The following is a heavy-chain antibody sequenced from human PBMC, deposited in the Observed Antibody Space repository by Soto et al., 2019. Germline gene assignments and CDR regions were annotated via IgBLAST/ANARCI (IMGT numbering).Heavy chain of an antibody. Sequence: PSETLSLTCTVSGGSISSSDSYWDWIRQPPGKGLEWIGSIYYSGITYYNPSLKSRVTISVDTSKNHFSLKLTSVTAADTAVYYCAREFRLGDAFDMWGQGTMVTVSS. V-gene: IGHV4-39*02. J-gene: IGHJ3*02. CDR1: GGSISSSDSY. D-gene: IGHD6-19*01. CDR2: IYYSGIT. CDR3: AREFRLGDAFDM.